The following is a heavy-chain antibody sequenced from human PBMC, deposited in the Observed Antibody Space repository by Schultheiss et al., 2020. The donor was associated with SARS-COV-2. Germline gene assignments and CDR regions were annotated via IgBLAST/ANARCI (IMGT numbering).Heavy chain of an antibody. V-gene: IGHV3-23*01. D-gene: IGHD4-23*01. Sequence: GGSLRLSCAVSGFTVSSYEMNWVRQAPGKGLEWVSGISGRDFSTDYTDSVKGRFTISRDNSRNTLYLQMNSLRAEDTAVYYCAKVATVATYFDYWGQGTPVTVSS. J-gene: IGHJ4*02. CDR2: ISGRDFST. CDR3: AKVATVATYFDY. CDR1: GFTVSSYE.